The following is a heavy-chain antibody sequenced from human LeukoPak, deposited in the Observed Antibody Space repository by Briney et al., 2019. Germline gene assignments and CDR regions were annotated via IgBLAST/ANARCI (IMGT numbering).Heavy chain of an antibody. Sequence: SETLSLTCTVSDDSITIYYWSWLRQPPGKGLEWIGSMFHSGSTYYNPSLKSRVTMSVDTSKNQFSLKLSSVTAADTPVYYCARVRYNWNRDFDYWGQGTLVTVSS. CDR1: DDSITIYY. CDR3: ARVRYNWNRDFDY. CDR2: MFHSGST. J-gene: IGHJ4*02. D-gene: IGHD1-20*01. V-gene: IGHV4-38-2*02.